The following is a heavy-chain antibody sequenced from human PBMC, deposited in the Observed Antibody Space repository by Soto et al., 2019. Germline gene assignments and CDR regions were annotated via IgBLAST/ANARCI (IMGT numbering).Heavy chain of an antibody. CDR1: SDCR. D-gene: IGHD2-2*01. Sequence: SDCRLHCEQQTPGKGLEWVAVISYDGSNKYYAESVKGRFTISRDNAKNTMYLQMNSLRAEDTAVYYCARDRVVVVPAASGDYYYHGMHGCGQGTTVTV. CDR3: ARDRVVVVPAASGDYYYHGMHG. CDR2: ISYDGSNK. V-gene: IGHV3-33*05. J-gene: IGHJ6*02.